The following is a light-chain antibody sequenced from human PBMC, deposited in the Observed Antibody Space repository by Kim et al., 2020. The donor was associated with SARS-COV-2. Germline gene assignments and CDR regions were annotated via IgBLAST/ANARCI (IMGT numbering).Light chain of an antibody. CDR2: GAS. Sequence: SPGETATLSCRASQSVSSTSAGYQQKPGQAPRLLIYGASTRATGIPARFSGSGSGTEFTLTISSLQSEDFAVYYCQQYNNWPPLTFGGGTKVDIK. V-gene: IGKV3-15*01. CDR3: QQYNNWPPLT. J-gene: IGKJ4*01. CDR1: QSVSST.